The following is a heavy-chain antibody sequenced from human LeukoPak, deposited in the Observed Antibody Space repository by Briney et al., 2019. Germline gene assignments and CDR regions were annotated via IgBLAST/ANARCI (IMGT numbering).Heavy chain of an antibody. CDR3: ARRGLPAMVRGVIRKNWFDP. D-gene: IGHD3-10*01. J-gene: IGHJ5*02. V-gene: IGHV4-4*07. CDR2: IYTSGST. CDR1: GGSISSYY. Sequence: SETLSLTCTVSGGSISSYYWSWIRQPAGEGLQWIGRIYTSGSTNYNPSLKSRVTMSVDTSKNQFSLRLSSVTAADTAVYYCARRGLPAMVRGVIRKNWFDPWGQGTLVTVSS.